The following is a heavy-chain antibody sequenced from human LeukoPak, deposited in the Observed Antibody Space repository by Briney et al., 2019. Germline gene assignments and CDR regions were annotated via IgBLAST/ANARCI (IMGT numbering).Heavy chain of an antibody. CDR2: IWYDGSAD. CDR3: AKDLGTAYYYYHMDV. CDR1: GFTFEIHN. D-gene: IGHD7-27*01. J-gene: IGHJ6*03. Sequence: PGRSLRLSCAASGFTFEIHNMHWVRQAPGKGLEWVAIIWYDGSADYYADSVKGRFTIARDNSKNTLYLQMDSLRAEDTAVYYCAKDLGTAYYYYHMDVWGKGTTVSVSS. V-gene: IGHV3-33*06.